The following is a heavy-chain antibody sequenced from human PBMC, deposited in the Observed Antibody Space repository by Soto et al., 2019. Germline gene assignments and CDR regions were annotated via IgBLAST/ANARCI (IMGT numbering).Heavy chain of an antibody. CDR2: INPDGRVT. D-gene: IGHD3-16*01. V-gene: IGHV3-74*01. J-gene: IGHJ2*01. CDR3: ARVGQGAWYFDL. Sequence: EVQLVESGGGLVQPGGSLTLSCAASGFTFSSYWMHWVRQVPGKGVVWVSRINPDGRVTNYADSVKGRFTISRDNAKSTRYLQMNSLRPEDTAVYYCARVGQGAWYFDLWGRGTLVTVSS. CDR1: GFTFSSYW.